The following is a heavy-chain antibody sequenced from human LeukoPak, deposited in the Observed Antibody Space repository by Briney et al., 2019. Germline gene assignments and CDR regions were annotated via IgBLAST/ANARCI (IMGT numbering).Heavy chain of an antibody. CDR2: VYAGGST. Sequence: GGSLRLSCVASGVTVSDSYMSWVRQAPGKGLEGVSVVYAGGSTYYADSVEGRFTISRDSSKNMLYLQMNSLSVEDTAVYYCARDWQLGHFGYWGQGTLVTVSS. CDR1: GVTVSDSY. CDR3: ARDWQLGHFGY. D-gene: IGHD1-1*01. V-gene: IGHV3-66*01. J-gene: IGHJ4*02.